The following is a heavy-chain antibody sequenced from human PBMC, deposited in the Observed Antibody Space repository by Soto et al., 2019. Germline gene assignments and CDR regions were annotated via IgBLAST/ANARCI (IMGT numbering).Heavy chain of an antibody. V-gene: IGHV3-48*01. CDR1: GFTFSSYS. Sequence: GGSLRLSCAASGFTFSSYSMNWVRQAPGKGLEWVSYISSSSSTIYYADSVKGRFTISRDNAKNSLYLQMNSLRAEDTAVYYCARGGRRWLQLLYFQHWGQGTLVTVSS. CDR3: ARGGRRWLQLLYFQH. J-gene: IGHJ1*01. CDR2: ISSSSSTI. D-gene: IGHD5-12*01.